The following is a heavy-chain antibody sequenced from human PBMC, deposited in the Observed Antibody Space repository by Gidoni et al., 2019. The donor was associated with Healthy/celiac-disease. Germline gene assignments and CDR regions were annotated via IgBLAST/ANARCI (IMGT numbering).Heavy chain of an antibody. V-gene: IGHV3-30*18. J-gene: IGHJ5*02. CDR2: ISDDGSNK. D-gene: IGHD3-22*01. CDR1: GVTFSSYG. CDR3: AKEVVTMAGNWFDP. Sequence: QVQLVESGGGVVQPGRSLRLYCADSGVTFSSYGMHWVRQAPGKGLEWVAVISDDGSNKYYADSVKGRFTISRDNSKNTLYLQINSLRAEDTAVYYCAKEVVTMAGNWFDPWGQGTLVTVSS.